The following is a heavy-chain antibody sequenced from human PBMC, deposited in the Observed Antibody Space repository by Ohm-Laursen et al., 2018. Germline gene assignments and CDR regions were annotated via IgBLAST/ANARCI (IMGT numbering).Heavy chain of an antibody. D-gene: IGHD2-21*01. CDR3: AREYYGGNRFFDY. Sequence: SLRLSCSASGFTVSSNYMSWVRQAPGKGLEWVANIKPDGSEKNYVDSVKGRFTISRDNAKNSLYLHMNSLRAEDTAVYYCAREYYGGNRFFDYWGQGVLVTVSS. J-gene: IGHJ4*02. CDR2: IKPDGSEK. V-gene: IGHV3-7*01. CDR1: GFTVSSNY.